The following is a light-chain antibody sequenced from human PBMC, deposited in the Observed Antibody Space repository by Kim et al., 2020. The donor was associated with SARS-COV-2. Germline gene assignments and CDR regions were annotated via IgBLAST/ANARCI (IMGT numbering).Light chain of an antibody. CDR2: GAS. J-gene: IGKJ4*01. V-gene: IGKV3-20*01. CDR3: QQYGTTPLT. CDR1: QSISSAL. Sequence: SPGETATLSCRASQSISSALLAWYQQRPGQAPRLLMSGASIRATGIPDRFSGSGSGTDFTLTISRLETDDFAVYYCQQYGTTPLTSGGGTKVDIK.